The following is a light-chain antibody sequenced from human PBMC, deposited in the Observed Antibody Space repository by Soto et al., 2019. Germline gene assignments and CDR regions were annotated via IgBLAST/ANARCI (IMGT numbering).Light chain of an antibody. Sequence: QSALTQPASVSGSPGQSITISCTGTSIDVGHPYNYVSWYQQHPGKAPKLMIYEVSNRPSGVSNRFSGSKSGNTASLTISGLQAEDEADYYCSSYTSSSTVVFGGGTKVTVL. CDR1: SIDVGHPYNY. CDR3: SSYTSSSTVV. V-gene: IGLV2-14*01. CDR2: EVS. J-gene: IGLJ2*01.